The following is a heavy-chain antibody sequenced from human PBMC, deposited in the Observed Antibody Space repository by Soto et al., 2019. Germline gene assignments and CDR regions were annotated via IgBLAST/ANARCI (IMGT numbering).Heavy chain of an antibody. CDR3: ARALREYSSSWYDY. CDR1: GYTFTSNG. D-gene: IGHD6-13*01. CDR2: ISAYNGNT. J-gene: IGHJ4*02. Sequence: GASVKPSCKDCGYTFTSNGISWVRQAPGQGLEWMGWISAYNGNTNYAQKLQGRVTMTTDTSTSTAYMELRSLRSDDTAVYYCARALREYSSSWYDYWGQGTLVTVSS. V-gene: IGHV1-18*01.